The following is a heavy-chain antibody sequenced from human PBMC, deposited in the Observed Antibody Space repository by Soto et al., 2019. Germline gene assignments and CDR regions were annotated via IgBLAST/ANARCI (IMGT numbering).Heavy chain of an antibody. D-gene: IGHD6-19*01. V-gene: IGHV3-23*01. CDR2: ISSGGSST. J-gene: IGHJ4*02. CDR3: AKYTSGWYFLDY. Sequence: EVQLLESGGGLVQPGGSLRFSCAASGFTFSSYAMSWVRQAPGQGLEWVSAISSGGSSTYYADSGKGGFTGSRDNSKNTLYLHMHSLRADDTAVYYCAKYTSGWYFLDYWGQGTLVTVSS. CDR1: GFTFSSYA.